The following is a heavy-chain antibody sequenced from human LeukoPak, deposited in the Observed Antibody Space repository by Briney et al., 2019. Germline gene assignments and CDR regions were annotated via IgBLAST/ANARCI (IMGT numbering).Heavy chain of an antibody. CDR2: ISAYNGNT. CDR1: GYTFTSYA. Sequence: ASVKVSCKASGYTFTSYAIHWVRQAPGQRLEWMGWISAYNGNTNYAQKLQGRVTMTTDTSTSTAYMELRSLRSDDTAVYYCARVSFEDAFDIWGQGTMVTVSS. V-gene: IGHV1-18*01. CDR3: ARVSFEDAFDI. J-gene: IGHJ3*02.